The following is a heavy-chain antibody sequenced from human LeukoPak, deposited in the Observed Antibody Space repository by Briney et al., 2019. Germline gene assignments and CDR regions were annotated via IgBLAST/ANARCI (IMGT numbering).Heavy chain of an antibody. CDR1: GDSVSSNRAA. V-gene: IGHV6-1*01. CDR3: AKDGGDYGSSYAMDV. J-gene: IGHJ6*02. Sequence: SQTLSLTCAISGDSVSSNRAAWNWIRQSPSRVLEWLGRTYYRSKWYNNYAASVKSRITISPDTSKNQFSLHLNSVTPEETAVDCCAKDGGDYGSSYAMDVWGQGTTVTVSS. D-gene: IGHD4-17*01. CDR2: TYYRSKWYN.